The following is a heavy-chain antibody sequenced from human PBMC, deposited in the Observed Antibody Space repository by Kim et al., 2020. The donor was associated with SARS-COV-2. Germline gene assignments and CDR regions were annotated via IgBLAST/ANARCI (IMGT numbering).Heavy chain of an antibody. CDR1: GFTVSSNY. J-gene: IGHJ6*02. CDR3: ARENTLAPIFGVESAEYYYYYYGMDV. V-gene: IGHV3-53*01. D-gene: IGHD3-3*01. Sequence: GGSLRLSCAASGFTVSSNYMSWVRQAPGKGLEWVLVIYSGGSTYYADSVKGRFTISRDNSKNTLYLQMNSLRAEDTAVYYCARENTLAPIFGVESAEYYYYYYGMDVWGQGTTVTVSS. CDR2: IYSGGST.